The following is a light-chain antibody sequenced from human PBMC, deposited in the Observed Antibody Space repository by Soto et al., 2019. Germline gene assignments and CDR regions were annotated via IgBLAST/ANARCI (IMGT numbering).Light chain of an antibody. CDR2: DVS. V-gene: IGLV2-14*03. CDR3: SSYTSSSTRV. J-gene: IGLJ1*01. Sequence: QSVLTQPASVSGSPGQSITISCTGTSSEVGGYNYVSWYQQHPGKVPKLMIYDVSNRPSGVSYRFSGSKSGNTASLTISGLQADDEADYYCSSYTSSSTRVFGTGTKVTVL. CDR1: SSEVGGYNY.